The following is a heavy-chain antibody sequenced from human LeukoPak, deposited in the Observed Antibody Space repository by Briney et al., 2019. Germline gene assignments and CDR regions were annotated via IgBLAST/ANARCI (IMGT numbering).Heavy chain of an antibody. CDR2: ISSSSSYI. J-gene: IGHJ4*02. Sequence: GGSLRLSCAASGFTFSSYSMNWVRQAPGKGLEWVSSISSSSSYIYYADSVKGRFTISRDNAKNPLYLQMNSLRAEDTAVYYCARDRTSCGGDCYHFDYWGQGTLVTVSS. CDR3: ARDRTSCGGDCYHFDY. CDR1: GFTFSSYS. D-gene: IGHD2-21*02. V-gene: IGHV3-21*01.